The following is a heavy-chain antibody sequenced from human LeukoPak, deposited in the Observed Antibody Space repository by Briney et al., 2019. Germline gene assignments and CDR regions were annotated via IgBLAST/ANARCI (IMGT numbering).Heavy chain of an antibody. Sequence: ASVKVSCKASGYTFTTYAMHWVRQAPGQRLEWMGWINAGNGNTKYSQKFQARVTITRDTSASTAYMELSSLRSEDTAVYYCARGSNAELLRSYWFDPWGQGTLVTVSS. CDR1: GYTFTTYA. CDR3: ARGSNAELLRSYWFDP. D-gene: IGHD1-26*01. J-gene: IGHJ5*02. CDR2: INAGNGNT. V-gene: IGHV1-3*01.